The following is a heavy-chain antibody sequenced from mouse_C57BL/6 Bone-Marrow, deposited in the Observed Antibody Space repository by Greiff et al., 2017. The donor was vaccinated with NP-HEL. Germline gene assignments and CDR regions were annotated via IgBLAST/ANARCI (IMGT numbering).Heavy chain of an antibody. D-gene: IGHD2-4*01. CDR1: GYTFTSYW. V-gene: IGHV1-50*01. Sequence: VKLQQPGAELVKPGASVKLSCKASGYTFTSYWMQWVKQRPGQGLEWIGEIDPSDSYTNYNQKFKGKATLTVDTSSSTAYMQLSSLTSEDSAVYYCARELSDYSAWFAYWGQGTLVTVSA. CDR2: IDPSDSYT. J-gene: IGHJ3*01. CDR3: ARELSDYSAWFAY.